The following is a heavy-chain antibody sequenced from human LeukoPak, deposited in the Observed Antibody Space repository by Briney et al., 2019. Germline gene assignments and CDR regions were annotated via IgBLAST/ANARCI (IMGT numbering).Heavy chain of an antibody. D-gene: IGHD2-2*02. V-gene: IGHV3-23*01. Sequence: GGSLRLSCAASGFTFSSYAMSWVRQAPGKGLEWVSAISGSGGSTYYADSVKGRFTISRDNSKNTLYLQMNSLRAEDTAVYYCAKDMGDCSSTSCYTSFDYWGQGTLVTVSS. CDR3: AKDMGDCSSTSCYTSFDY. CDR1: GFTFSSYA. CDR2: ISGSGGST. J-gene: IGHJ4*02.